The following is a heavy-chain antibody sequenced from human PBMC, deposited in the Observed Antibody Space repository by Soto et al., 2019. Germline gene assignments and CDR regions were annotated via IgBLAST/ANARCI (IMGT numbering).Heavy chain of an antibody. CDR1: GGSISSYY. CDR2: IYYAGTT. J-gene: IGHJ3*02. D-gene: IGHD1-26*01. CDR3: AIEKVGADSVHVFDI. Sequence: SETLSLTCTVSGGSISSYYWGWIRQPTGKGLEWIGYIYYAGTTTYNPSIKSRVTISVDSSKNQFSLNLTSVRAEDTALYYCAIEKVGADSVHVFDIWGQGTLVTVSS. V-gene: IGHV4-59*12.